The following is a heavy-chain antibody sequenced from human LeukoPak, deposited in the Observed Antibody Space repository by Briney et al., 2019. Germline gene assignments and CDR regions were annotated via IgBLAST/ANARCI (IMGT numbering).Heavy chain of an antibody. D-gene: IGHD5-12*01. V-gene: IGHV1-18*01. CDR2: ISAYNGNT. Sequence: ASVKDSCKASGYTFTSYGISWVRQAPGQGLEWMGWISAYNGNTNYAQKLQGRVTMTTDTSTSTAYMELRSLRSDDTAVYYCARVMVDIVVIQDYYYGMDVWGQGATVTVSS. J-gene: IGHJ6*02. CDR3: ARVMVDIVVIQDYYYGMDV. CDR1: GYTFTSYG.